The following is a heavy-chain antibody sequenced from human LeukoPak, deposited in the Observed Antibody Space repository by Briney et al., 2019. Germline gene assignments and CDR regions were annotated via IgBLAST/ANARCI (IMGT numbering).Heavy chain of an antibody. Sequence: ASVKVSCKASGYTFTSYGISWVRQAPGQGLEWMGWISAYNGDTNYAQKLQGRVTMTTDTSASTAYMELRSLRSDDTAVYYCARDRSSTSSWFDPWGQGTLVTVSS. CDR2: ISAYNGDT. CDR3: ARDRSSTSSWFDP. V-gene: IGHV1-18*01. J-gene: IGHJ5*02. D-gene: IGHD2-2*01. CDR1: GYTFTSYG.